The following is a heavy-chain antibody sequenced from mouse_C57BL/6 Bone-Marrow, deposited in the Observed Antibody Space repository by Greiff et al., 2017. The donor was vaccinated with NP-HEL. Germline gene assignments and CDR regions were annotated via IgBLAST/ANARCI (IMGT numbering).Heavy chain of an antibody. J-gene: IGHJ2*01. Sequence: VKLMESGPGLVQPSQSLSITCTVSGFSLTSYGVHWVRQSPGKGLEWLGVIWRGGSTDYNAAFMSRLSITKDNSKSQVFFKMNSLQADDTAIYYCAKEGTGTAHFDYWGQGTTLTVSS. CDR3: AKEGTGTAHFDY. V-gene: IGHV2-5*01. D-gene: IGHD4-1*01. CDR1: GFSLTSYG. CDR2: IWRGGST.